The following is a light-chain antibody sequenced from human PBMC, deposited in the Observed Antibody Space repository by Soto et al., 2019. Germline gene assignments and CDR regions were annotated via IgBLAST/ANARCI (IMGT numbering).Light chain of an antibody. Sequence: SYELTQPPSVSVSPGQTASITCSGDKLGDKYACWYQQKPGQSPVLVIYQDSKRPSGIPERFSGSNSGNTATLTISGTQAMGEADYYCQAWDSSTVVSGGGTKVTVL. CDR3: QAWDSSTVV. J-gene: IGLJ2*01. V-gene: IGLV3-1*01. CDR1: KLGDKY. CDR2: QDS.